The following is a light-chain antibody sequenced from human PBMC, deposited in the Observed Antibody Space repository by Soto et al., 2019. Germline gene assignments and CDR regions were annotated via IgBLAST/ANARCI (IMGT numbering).Light chain of an antibody. V-gene: IGKV3-20*01. CDR3: QQSGT. Sequence: EIVLTQSPGTLSLSPGERATLSCRASQSASSTYLAWYQQKPGQAPRLLIYGASSRATGIPDRFSGSGSGTDFTLTIRRLEAEDFAVYYCQQSGTFGQGTNVEIK. J-gene: IGKJ1*01. CDR1: QSASSTY. CDR2: GAS.